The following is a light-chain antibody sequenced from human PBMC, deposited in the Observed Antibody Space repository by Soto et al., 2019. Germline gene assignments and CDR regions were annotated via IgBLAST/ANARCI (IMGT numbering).Light chain of an antibody. Sequence: DIVLTQSPGTLSLSPGERATLSCRTSQSVSSSHLVWYQQKPGQPPRLLIYGASSRATDISDRFSGSGSGTDFTLTISRLEPEDFAVYYCQQCCISPPTFGQGTKVEIK. V-gene: IGKV3-20*01. J-gene: IGKJ1*01. CDR2: GAS. CDR1: QSVSSSH. CDR3: QQCCISPPT.